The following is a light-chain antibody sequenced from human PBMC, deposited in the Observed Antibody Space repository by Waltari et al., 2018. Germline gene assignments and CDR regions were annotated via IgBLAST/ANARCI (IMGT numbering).Light chain of an antibody. CDR1: SNDIGSNNF. J-gene: IGLJ2*01. V-gene: IGLV2-11*01. Sequence: QSALTQPRSVSGSPGQSVTISCTGTSNDIGSNNFVSWYQYHPGKVPKLMIHDINERPSGVPGRFSGSKSGNTASLTISGRQADDEADYYCCSYAGSYTLFGGGTKLTVL. CDR2: DIN. CDR3: CSYAGSYTL.